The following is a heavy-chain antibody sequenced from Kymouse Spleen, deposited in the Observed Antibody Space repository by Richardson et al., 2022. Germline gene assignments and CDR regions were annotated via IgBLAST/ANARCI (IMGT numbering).Heavy chain of an antibody. V-gene: IGHV4-39*01. CDR3: ARRPRYNWNYGY. D-gene: IGHD1-7*01. CDR2: IYYSGST. J-gene: IGHJ4*02. Sequence: QLQLQESGPGLVKPSETLSLTCTVSGGSISSSSYYWGWIRQPPGKGLEWIGSIYYSGSTYYNPSLKSRVTISVDTSKNQFSLKLSSVTAADTAVYYCARRPRYNWNYGYWGQGTLVTVSS. CDR1: GGSISSSSYY.